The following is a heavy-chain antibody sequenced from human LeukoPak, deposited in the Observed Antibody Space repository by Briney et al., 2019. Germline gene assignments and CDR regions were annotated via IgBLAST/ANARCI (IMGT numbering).Heavy chain of an antibody. D-gene: IGHD3-3*01. CDR1: GGSISSHY. J-gene: IGHJ6*03. CDR2: IYFSGST. CDR3: ARGSSPYYDFWSGYSGLYYMDV. V-gene: IGHV4-59*11. Sequence: SETLSLTCTASGGSISSHYWSWIRQPPGKGLEWIGYIYFSGSTNYNPSLKSRVIISVDTSKNQFSLKLSSVTAADTAVYYCARGSSPYYDFWSGYSGLYYMDVWGKGTTVTVSS.